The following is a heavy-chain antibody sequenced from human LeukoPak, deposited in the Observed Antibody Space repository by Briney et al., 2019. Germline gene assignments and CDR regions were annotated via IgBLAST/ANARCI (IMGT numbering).Heavy chain of an antibody. CDR3: AKSQRLYCGGDCYSGFYYYYGMDV. Sequence: GGSLRLSCAASGFTFSSYAMSWVRQAPGKGLEWVSAISGSGGSTYYADSVKGRFTISRDNSKNTLYLQMNSLRAEDTAVYYCAKSQRLYCGGDCYSGFYYYYGMDVWGQGTTVTVSS. CDR2: ISGSGGST. J-gene: IGHJ6*02. V-gene: IGHV3-23*01. D-gene: IGHD2-21*02. CDR1: GFTFSSYA.